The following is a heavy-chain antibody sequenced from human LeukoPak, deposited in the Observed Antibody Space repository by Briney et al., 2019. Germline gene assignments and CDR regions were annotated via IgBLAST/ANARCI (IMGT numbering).Heavy chain of an antibody. CDR1: GGSISSGGYS. CDR3: ARGSRVRGVGFDY. Sequence: PSETLSLTCTVSGGSISSGGYSWGWIRQPPGKGLEWIGYIYHSGSTYYNPSLKSRVTISVDRSKNQFSLKLSSVTAADTAVYYCARGSRVRGVGFDYWGQGTLVTVSS. V-gene: IGHV4-30-2*01. J-gene: IGHJ4*02. D-gene: IGHD3-10*01. CDR2: IYHSGST.